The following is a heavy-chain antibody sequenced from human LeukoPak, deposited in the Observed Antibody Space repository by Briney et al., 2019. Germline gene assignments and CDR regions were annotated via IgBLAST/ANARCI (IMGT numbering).Heavy chain of an antibody. CDR2: IYHSGST. CDR3: ARDHYDYVWGSYRYRAFDI. V-gene: IGHV4-4*02. J-gene: IGHJ3*02. CDR1: GGSISSSNW. D-gene: IGHD3-16*02. Sequence: PSETLSRTCAVSGGSISSSNWWSWVRQPPGKGLEWIGEIYHSGSTNYNPSLKSRVTISVDKSKNQFSLKLSSVTAADTAVYYCARDHYDYVWGSYRYRAFDIWGQGTMVTVSS.